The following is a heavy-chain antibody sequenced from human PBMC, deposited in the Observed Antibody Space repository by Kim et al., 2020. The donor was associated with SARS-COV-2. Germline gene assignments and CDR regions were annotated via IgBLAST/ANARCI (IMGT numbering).Heavy chain of an antibody. CDR3: AGRGIRVGGPFGF. J-gene: IGHJ4*02. Sequence: TYAQNFQGRVTIFADESTSTVYMDLTSLTSDDTAMYFCAGRGIRVGGPFGFWGQGTLVTVSS. V-gene: IGHV1-69*01. D-gene: IGHD3-16*01.